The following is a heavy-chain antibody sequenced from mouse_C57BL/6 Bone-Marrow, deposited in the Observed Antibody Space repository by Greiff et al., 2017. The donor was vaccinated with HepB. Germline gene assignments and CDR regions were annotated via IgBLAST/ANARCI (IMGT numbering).Heavy chain of an antibody. J-gene: IGHJ3*01. CDR2: IYPRSGNT. Sequence: QVQLQQSGAELARPGASVKLSCKASGYTFTSYGISWVKQRPGQGLEWIGEIYPRSGNTYYNEKFKGKATLTADKSSSTAYLELRSLTSEDSAVYVCASASYCDSGPWFAYGGRGKLVTVSA. CDR3: ASASYCDSGPWFAY. CDR1: GYTFTSYG. D-gene: IGHD2-4*01. V-gene: IGHV1-81*01.